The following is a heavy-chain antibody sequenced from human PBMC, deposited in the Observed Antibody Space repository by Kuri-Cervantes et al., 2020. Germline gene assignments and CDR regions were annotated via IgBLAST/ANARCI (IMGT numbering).Heavy chain of an antibody. CDR2: INPNSGDT. CDR3: ARGSYLLGPDY. Sequence: ASVKVSCKAFGYTLTGYYLHWVRQAPGLGLEWMGWINPNSGDTNYAEKFQGRVTMTSDTSIGTAYMELSRPRSDDTAVYYCARGSYLLGPDYWGQGTLVTVSS. D-gene: IGHD3-16*01. J-gene: IGHJ4*02. V-gene: IGHV1-2*02. CDR1: GYTLTGYY.